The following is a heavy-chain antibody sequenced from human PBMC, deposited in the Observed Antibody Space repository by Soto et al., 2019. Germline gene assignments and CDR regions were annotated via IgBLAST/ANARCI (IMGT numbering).Heavy chain of an antibody. Sequence: EVQLLESGGGLVQPGGSLRLSCAASGFTFSSYAMSWVRQAPGKGLEWVSAISGSGGSTYYADSVKGRFTISRDNSKNTLYLQMNSLRAEDTAVYYCAKVESLGYCSGGSCFKWFDYWGQGTLVTVSS. D-gene: IGHD2-15*01. J-gene: IGHJ4*02. CDR3: AKVESLGYCSGGSCFKWFDY. CDR2: ISGSGGST. CDR1: GFTFSSYA. V-gene: IGHV3-23*01.